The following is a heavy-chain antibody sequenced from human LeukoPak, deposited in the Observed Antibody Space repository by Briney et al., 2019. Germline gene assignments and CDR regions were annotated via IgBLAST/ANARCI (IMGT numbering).Heavy chain of an antibody. CDR2: IRYDGSNK. CDR1: GFTFSSYG. V-gene: IGHV3-30*02. Sequence: PGGSLRLSCAASGFTFSSYGMHWVRQAPGKGLEWVAFIRYDGSNKYYADSVKGRFTISRDNSKNTLYLQMNSLRAEDTAVYYCAKDRYDILTGYYRPAEYFQHWGQGTLVTVSS. D-gene: IGHD3-9*01. J-gene: IGHJ1*01. CDR3: AKDRYDILTGYYRPAEYFQH.